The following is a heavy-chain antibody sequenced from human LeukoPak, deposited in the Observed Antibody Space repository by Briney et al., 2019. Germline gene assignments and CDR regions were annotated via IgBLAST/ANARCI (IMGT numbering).Heavy chain of an antibody. CDR1: GGTFSSYA. V-gene: IGHV1-69*01. CDR2: IIPIFGTA. Sequence: ASVKVSCKASGGTFSSYAISWVRQAPGQGLEWMGGIIPIFGTANYAQKFQGRDTITADESTSTAYMELSSLRSEDTAVYYCARTSGDDSSGYYSSFDYWGQGTLVTVSS. J-gene: IGHJ4*02. D-gene: IGHD3-22*01. CDR3: ARTSGDDSSGYYSSFDY.